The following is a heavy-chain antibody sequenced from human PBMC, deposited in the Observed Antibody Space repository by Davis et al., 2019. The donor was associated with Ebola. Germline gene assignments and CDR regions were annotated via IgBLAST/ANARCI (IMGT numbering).Heavy chain of an antibody. D-gene: IGHD5-18*01. CDR2: INPNSGGT. V-gene: IGHV1-2*04. Sequence: ASVKVSCKASGYTFTGYYMHWVRQAPGQGLEWMGWINPNSGGTNYAQKFQGWVTMTRDTSISTAYMELNRLRSDDTAVYYCARGGYSYGYYYYGMDVWGQGTTVTVSS. J-gene: IGHJ6*02. CDR1: GYTFTGYY. CDR3: ARGGYSYGYYYYGMDV.